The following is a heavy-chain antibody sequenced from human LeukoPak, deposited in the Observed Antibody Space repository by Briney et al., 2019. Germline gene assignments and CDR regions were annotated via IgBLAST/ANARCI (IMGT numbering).Heavy chain of an antibody. V-gene: IGHV4-59*12. Sequence: SETLSLTCTVSGVSIFSSYWNWVRQPPGKGLEWIGYVHYSGSTNYNPSLKSRVTISVDTSKSQFSLKLSSATAADTAVYYCATGRSIRYFDYWGQGILLTVSS. D-gene: IGHD3-9*01. CDR1: GVSIFSSY. CDR3: ATGRSIRYFDY. J-gene: IGHJ4*02. CDR2: VHYSGST.